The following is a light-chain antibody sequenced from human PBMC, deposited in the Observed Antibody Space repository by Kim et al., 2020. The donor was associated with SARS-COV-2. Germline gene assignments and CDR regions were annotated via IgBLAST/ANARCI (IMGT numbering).Light chain of an antibody. CDR3: QQYNNWPPWT. CDR1: QSIRTD. Sequence: EIVMTQSPASLSVSPGERVTLSCRASQSIRTDLAWYQQKSGQAPRLLIYDAYTRATDVPARFSGSGSGTEFTLTISSLQSEDFAVYHCQQYNNWPPWTFGQGTKVDIK. J-gene: IGKJ1*01. V-gene: IGKV3-15*01. CDR2: DAY.